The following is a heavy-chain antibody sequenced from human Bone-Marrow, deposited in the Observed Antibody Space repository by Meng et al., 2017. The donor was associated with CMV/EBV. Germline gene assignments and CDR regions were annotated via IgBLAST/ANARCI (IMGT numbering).Heavy chain of an antibody. Sequence: GSLRLSCAVYGGSFSGYYWSWIRQPPGKGLEWIGEINHSGSTNYNPSLKSRVTISVDTSKNQFSLKLSSVTAADTAVYYCARGRVVIRSAHYYYYGMDVWGQGTKVTVSS. CDR2: INHSGST. CDR3: ARGRVVIRSAHYYYYGMDV. V-gene: IGHV4-34*01. J-gene: IGHJ6*02. D-gene: IGHD3-22*01. CDR1: GGSFSGYY.